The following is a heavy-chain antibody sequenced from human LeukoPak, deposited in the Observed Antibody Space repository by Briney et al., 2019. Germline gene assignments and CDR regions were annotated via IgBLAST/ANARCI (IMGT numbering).Heavy chain of an antibody. V-gene: IGHV3-7*01. J-gene: IGHJ4*02. CDR1: GLTFSRYW. D-gene: IGHD1-14*01. CDR3: ANRRGGQFDY. Sequence: GGSLRLSCEASGLTFSRYWMTWVRQAPGKGLEWVASIKQDGSEKYYVDSVEGRFTIFRDNAKNSLYLRMNSLRAEDTAVYYCANRRGGQFDYWGQGTLVTVSS. CDR2: IKQDGSEK.